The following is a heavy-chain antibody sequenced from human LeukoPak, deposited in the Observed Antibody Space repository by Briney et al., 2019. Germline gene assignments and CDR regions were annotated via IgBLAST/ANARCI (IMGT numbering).Heavy chain of an antibody. V-gene: IGHV1-18*01. J-gene: IGHJ6*03. CDR1: GYTFTSYG. Sequence: ASVKVSCKASGYTFTSYGISWVRQAPGQGLEWMGWISAYNGNTNYAQKLQGRVTMTTDTSTSTAYMELRSLRSDDTAVYYCATVKSIAARRHYYYMDVWGKGTTVTVSS. CDR2: ISAYNGNT. D-gene: IGHD6-6*01. CDR3: ATVKSIAARRHYYYMDV.